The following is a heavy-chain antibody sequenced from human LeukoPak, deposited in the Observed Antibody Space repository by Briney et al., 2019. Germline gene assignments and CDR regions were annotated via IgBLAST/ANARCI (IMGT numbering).Heavy chain of an antibody. V-gene: IGHV1-24*01. D-gene: IGHD3-10*01. CDR1: GYTLTELS. CDR3: ATFVGSAYGMDV. Sequence: ASVKVSCKVSGYTLTELSMHWVRQAPGEGREWMGGFVPEDGETIYAQKFQGRVTMTEDTSTDTAYMELSSLRSEGTAVYYCATFVGSAYGMDVWGQGATVTVSS. CDR2: FVPEDGET. J-gene: IGHJ6*02.